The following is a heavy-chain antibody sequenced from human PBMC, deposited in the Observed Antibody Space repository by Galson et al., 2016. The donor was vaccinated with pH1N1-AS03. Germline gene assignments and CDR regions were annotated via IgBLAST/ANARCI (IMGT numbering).Heavy chain of an antibody. J-gene: IGHJ3*02. V-gene: IGHV1-69*13. Sequence: SVKVSCKASAGTFATFAVSWVRQARGQGLEWMGGVIPLSGTANYAQKFQGRVTITADDSTGTAYMELSSLRSDDTAVYYCAKAVVGSRTHYDVLTRPGLRGKAFDIWGQGTMVTVSS. CDR3: AKAVVGSRTHYDVLTRPGLRGKAFDI. D-gene: IGHD3-9*01. CDR2: VIPLSGTA. CDR1: AGTFATFA.